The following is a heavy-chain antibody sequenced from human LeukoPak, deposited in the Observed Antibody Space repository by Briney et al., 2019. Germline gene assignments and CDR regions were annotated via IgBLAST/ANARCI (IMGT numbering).Heavy chain of an antibody. CDR3: AREWGLESSGYYYAY. CDR2: ITPIFGTA. J-gene: IGHJ4*02. D-gene: IGHD3-22*01. CDR1: GGTFSRFT. V-gene: IGHV1-69*13. Sequence: SVKVSCKASGGTFSRFTISWVRQAPGQGFEWMGGITPIFGTANFAQKFQGRVSITADESTSTAFMEPSSLRSEDTAVYYCAREWGLESSGYYYAYWGQGTLVTVS.